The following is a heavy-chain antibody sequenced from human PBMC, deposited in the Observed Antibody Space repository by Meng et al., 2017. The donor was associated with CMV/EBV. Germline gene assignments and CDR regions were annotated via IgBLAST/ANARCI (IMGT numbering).Heavy chain of an antibody. Sequence: SVKVSCKTSGYTFHMFGITWVRQAPGQGLEWMGGIIPIFGTANYAQKFQGRVTITTDESTSTAYMELSSLRSEDTAVYYCARPSTARRVWSGYPHDYYYGMDVWGQGTTVTVSS. CDR3: ARPSTARRVWSGYPHDYYYGMDV. CDR1: GYTFHMFG. D-gene: IGHD3-3*01. V-gene: IGHV1-69*05. CDR2: IIPIFGTA. J-gene: IGHJ6*02.